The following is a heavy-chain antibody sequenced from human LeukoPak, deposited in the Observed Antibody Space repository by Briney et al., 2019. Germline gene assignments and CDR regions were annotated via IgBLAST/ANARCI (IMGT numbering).Heavy chain of an antibody. J-gene: IGHJ4*02. D-gene: IGHD4-11*01. Sequence: PGRSVRLSCAASGFTFTTYAMSWVRQAPGKGLEWVSAISGSGGTTYYADSVKGRFSIYRDNSKNTLYLQMNSLRAEDKAVYYCAGLQYYFDYWGQGRLVTVSS. CDR3: AGLQYYFDY. V-gene: IGHV3-23*01. CDR1: GFTFTTYA. CDR2: ISGSGGTT.